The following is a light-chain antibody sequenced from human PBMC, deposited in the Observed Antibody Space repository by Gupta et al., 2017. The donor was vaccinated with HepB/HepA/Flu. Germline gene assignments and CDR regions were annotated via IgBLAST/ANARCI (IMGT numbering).Light chain of an antibody. CDR1: CSDVGVNSG. V-gene: IGLV2-14*03. J-gene: IGLJ2*01. CDR3: SSCTTTTTLVL. Sequence: QSSLTQPAAVSGSPRQSITTTCSGACSDVGVNSGVSWYQHHPGQGPKLLISDVSNRPSGITSRFSGSRSGVTASMTITGLRAEDEADYYCSSCTTTTTLVLFGGGTNLTVL. CDR2: DVS.